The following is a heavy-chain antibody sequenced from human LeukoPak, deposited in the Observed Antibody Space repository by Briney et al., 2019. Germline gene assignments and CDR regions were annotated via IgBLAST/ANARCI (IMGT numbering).Heavy chain of an antibody. V-gene: IGHV1-46*03. CDR2: INPSGGST. J-gene: IGHJ4*02. D-gene: IGHD6-19*01. Sequence: GASVKVSCKASGYTFTRHYMHWVRQAPGQGLEWMGVINPSGGSTSYAQKFQGRVTMTRDTSTSTVYMELSSLRSEDTAVYYCARGSIGWYWGILEFDYWGQGALVTVSS. CDR1: GYTFTRHY. CDR3: ARGSIGWYWGILEFDY.